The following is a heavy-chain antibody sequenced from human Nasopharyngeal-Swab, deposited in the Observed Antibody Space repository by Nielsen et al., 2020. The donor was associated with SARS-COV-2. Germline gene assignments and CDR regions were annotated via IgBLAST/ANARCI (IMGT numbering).Heavy chain of an antibody. CDR1: GFPFDDYG. D-gene: IGHD6-19*01. J-gene: IGHJ4*02. V-gene: IGHV3-9*01. Sequence: GGSLRLSCAASGFPFDDYGMHWVRQVPGKGLEWFSGINWNGGSIGSADSVKGRFTISRDNAKNALYLQMNSLRPDDTALYYCVKGTGISVAAPLDSWGQGTLVTVSS. CDR3: VKGTGISVAAPLDS. CDR2: INWNGGSI.